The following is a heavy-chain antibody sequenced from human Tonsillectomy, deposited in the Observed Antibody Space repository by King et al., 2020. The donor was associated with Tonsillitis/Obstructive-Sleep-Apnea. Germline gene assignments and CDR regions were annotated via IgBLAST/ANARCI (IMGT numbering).Heavy chain of an antibody. J-gene: IGHJ4*02. D-gene: IGHD5-18*01. CDR2: IYYSGST. V-gene: IGHV4-39*01. Sequence: QLQESGPGLVKPSETLSLTCTVSGVSISSSSYYWGWIRQPPGKGLEWIGRIYYSGSTYYNPSLKSRVTISVDTSKNQFSLTLSSVTAADTAVYYCASGVLRGYSYGYGYWGQGTLVTVSS. CDR3: ASGVLRGYSYGYGY. CDR1: GVSISSSSYY.